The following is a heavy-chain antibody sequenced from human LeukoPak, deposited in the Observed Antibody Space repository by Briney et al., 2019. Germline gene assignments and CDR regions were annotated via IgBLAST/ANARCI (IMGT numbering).Heavy chain of an antibody. CDR3: ARDRVLFYGSQTVGQDNWFDP. CDR1: GFTFSSYS. Sequence: GGSLRLSCTASGFTFSSYSMHWVRQAPGKGLEWVAVILYDGSNKNYAESVKGRFTISRDNSKNTLYLQVKSLRPEDTAVYYCARDRVLFYGSQTVGQDNWFDPWGQGTLVTVSS. CDR2: ILYDGSNK. D-gene: IGHD3-10*01. V-gene: IGHV3-30-3*01. J-gene: IGHJ5*02.